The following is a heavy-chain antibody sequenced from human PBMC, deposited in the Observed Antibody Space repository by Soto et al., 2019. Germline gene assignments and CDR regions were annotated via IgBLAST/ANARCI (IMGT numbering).Heavy chain of an antibody. V-gene: IGHV3-23*01. J-gene: IGHJ2*01. CDR2: VSVYGGST. D-gene: IGHD2-21*01. CDR1: GFIFSDFA. Sequence: DVQLLESGGDLVQPGESLRLSCAASGFIFSDFAMSWVRQTPGKGLGWVSAVSVYGGSTHYSDAVKGRFTISRDNSRDTLFLQMNSLRAEDTAVYYCARRPAGDSHWYFDLWGRGTLVTVTS. CDR3: ARRPAGDSHWYFDL.